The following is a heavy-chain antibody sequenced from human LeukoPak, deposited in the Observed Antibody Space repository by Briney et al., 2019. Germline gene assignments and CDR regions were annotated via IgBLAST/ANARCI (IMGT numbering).Heavy chain of an antibody. V-gene: IGHV3-7*01. CDR3: ASSRNEMATTY. Sequence: GGSLRLSSADSGFTFSSYRMSWVRQVQGKGLEWLANIKQDGSEKFYVDSVKCRFTNSRDNAKNSLYLQMNSLRAEDTAVYYCASSRNEMATTYWGQGTLVTVSS. J-gene: IGHJ4*02. D-gene: IGHD5-24*01. CDR2: IKQDGSEK. CDR1: GFTFSSYR.